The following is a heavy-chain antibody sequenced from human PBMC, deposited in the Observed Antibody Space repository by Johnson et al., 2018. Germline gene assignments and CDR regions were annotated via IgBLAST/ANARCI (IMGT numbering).Heavy chain of an antibody. CDR3: AKDPSGYFEYFHH. CDR1: GFSFSDHY. J-gene: IGHJ1*01. Sequence: VQLVQSGGGLVQPGGSLRLSCAASGFSFSDHYMDWVRQAPGKGLEWVGRTRNKANSYTTEYAASVKGRFTISRDDSKNSLYLQMNSLKPEDTAVYYCAKDPSGYFEYFHHWGQGTLVTVSS. V-gene: IGHV3-72*01. CDR2: TRNKANSYTT. D-gene: IGHD3-22*01.